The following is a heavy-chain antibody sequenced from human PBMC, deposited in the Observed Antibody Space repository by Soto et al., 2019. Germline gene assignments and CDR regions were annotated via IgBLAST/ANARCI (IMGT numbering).Heavy chain of an antibody. V-gene: IGHV5-10-1*01. Sequence: VESLKISCKGSGYIFSSYWIGCFLQMPGKVLEWMGRIDPSDSYTNYSPSFQGHVTISADKSISTAYLQWSCLKASDTAMYYCARHGWSGGSFDYWGQGTLVTVSS. J-gene: IGHJ4*02. CDR2: IDPSDSYT. CDR3: ARHGWSGGSFDY. D-gene: IGHD3-10*01. CDR1: GYIFSSYW.